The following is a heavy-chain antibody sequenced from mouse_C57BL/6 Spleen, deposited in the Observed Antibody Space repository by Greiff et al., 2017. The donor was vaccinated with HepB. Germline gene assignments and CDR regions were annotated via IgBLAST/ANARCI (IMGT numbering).Heavy chain of an antibody. J-gene: IGHJ3*01. CDR2: FYPGSGSI. CDR1: GYTFTEYT. D-gene: IGHD2-10*02. V-gene: IGHV1-62-2*01. Sequence: VQLVESGAELVKPGASVKLSCKASGYTFTEYTIHWVKQRSGQGLEWIGWFYPGSGSIKYNEKFKDKATLTADKSSSTVYMELSRLTSEDSAVYFCARQNSIHEGFAYWGQGTLVTVSA. CDR3: ARQNSIHEGFAY.